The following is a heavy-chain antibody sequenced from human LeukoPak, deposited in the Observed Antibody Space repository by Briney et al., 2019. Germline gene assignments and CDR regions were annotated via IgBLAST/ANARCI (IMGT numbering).Heavy chain of an antibody. CDR1: GFTVSSNY. V-gene: IGHV3-53*01. D-gene: IGHD5-24*01. CDR2: IYNDGHGGNT. CDR3: ARGGDGYKLLAHPAASELVY. J-gene: IGHJ4*02. Sequence: PGGSLRLSCAASGFTVSSNYMSWVRQAPGKGLEWVSVIYNDGHGGNTYYADSVKGRFTISRDNAKNSLYLQMNSLRAEDTAVYYCARGGDGYKLLAHPAASELVYWGQGTLVTVSS.